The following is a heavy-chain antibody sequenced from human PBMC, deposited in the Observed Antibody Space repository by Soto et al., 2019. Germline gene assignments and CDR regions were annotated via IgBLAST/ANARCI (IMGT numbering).Heavy chain of an antibody. D-gene: IGHD2-15*01. CDR1: GYTFTGYY. CDR2: INPNSGGT. J-gene: IGHJ5*02. CDR3: ARAARVCSGGSCYLNWFDP. V-gene: IGHV1-2*04. Sequence: GASVKVSCKASGYTFTGYYMHWVRQAPGQGLEWMGWINPNSGGTNYAQKFQGWVTMTRDTSISTAYMEPSRLRSDDTAVYYCARAARVCSGGSCYLNWFDPWGQGTMVTVSS.